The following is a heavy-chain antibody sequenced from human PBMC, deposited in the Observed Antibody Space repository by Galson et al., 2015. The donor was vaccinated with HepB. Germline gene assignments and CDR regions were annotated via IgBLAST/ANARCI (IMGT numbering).Heavy chain of an antibody. D-gene: IGHD5-12*01. Sequence: QSGAEVKKPGDSLKISCKGSGYTSPSCWIGWVRQMPGKGLEWMGIIYPDDSDTRYSPSFQGRVIISADKSIRTAYLQWGSLQASDTAMYYCARGDSGYGSYFDYWGQGTLVTVSS. J-gene: IGHJ4*02. CDR2: IYPDDSDT. CDR1: GYTSPSCW. CDR3: ARGDSGYGSYFDY. V-gene: IGHV5-51*03.